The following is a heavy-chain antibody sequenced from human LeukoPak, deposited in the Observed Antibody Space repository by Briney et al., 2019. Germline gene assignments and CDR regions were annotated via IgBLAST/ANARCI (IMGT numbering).Heavy chain of an antibody. CDR3: TTLDTWLNQYAFDI. CDR2: IRSKANSYAT. V-gene: IGHV3-73*01. Sequence: GGSLRLSCAASGFTFSGSAMHWVRQASGKGLEWVGRIRSKANSYATAYAASVKGRFTISRDDSKNTACLQMNSLKTEDTAVYYCTTLDTWLNQYAFDIWGQGTMVTVSS. J-gene: IGHJ3*02. D-gene: IGHD6-19*01. CDR1: GFTFSGSA.